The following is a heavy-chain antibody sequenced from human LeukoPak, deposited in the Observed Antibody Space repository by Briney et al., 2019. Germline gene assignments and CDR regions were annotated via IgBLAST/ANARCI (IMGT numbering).Heavy chain of an antibody. J-gene: IGHJ5*02. CDR3: ALDVGATNGRFDP. CDR1: GVSISSGGYY. V-gene: IGHV4-31*03. Sequence: SETLSLTCTVSGVSISSGGYYWSWIRQHPGKGLEWIGYIYYSGSTYYNPSLKSRVTISVDTSKNQFSLKLSSVTAADTAVYYCALDVGATNGRFDPWGQGTLVTVSS. D-gene: IGHD1-26*01. CDR2: IYYSGST.